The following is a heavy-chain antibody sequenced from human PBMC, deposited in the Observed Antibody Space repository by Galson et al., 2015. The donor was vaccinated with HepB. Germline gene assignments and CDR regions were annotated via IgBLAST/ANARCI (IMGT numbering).Heavy chain of an antibody. CDR2: ISGSGGST. Sequence: SLRLSCAASGFTFSSYAMSWVRQAPGQGLEWVSAISGSGGSTYYADSVKGRFTISRDTSKNTLYLQMNSLRAEDTAVYYCAKGPWGSGADYWGQGTLVTVSS. CDR3: AKGPWGSGADY. D-gene: IGHD7-27*01. CDR1: GFTFSSYA. V-gene: IGHV3-23*01. J-gene: IGHJ4*02.